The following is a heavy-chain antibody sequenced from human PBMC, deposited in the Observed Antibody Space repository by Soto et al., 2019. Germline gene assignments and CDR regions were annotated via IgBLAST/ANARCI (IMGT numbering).Heavy chain of an antibody. Sequence: GGSLRLSCAASGFTVSSNYMSWVRQAPGKGLEWVSVIYSGGSTYYADSVKGRFTISRDNSKNTLYLQMNSLRAEDTAVYYCARDLGCSSTSCYDYDAFDIWGQGTMVTVSS. CDR3: ARDLGCSSTSCYDYDAFDI. V-gene: IGHV3-66*01. D-gene: IGHD2-2*01. J-gene: IGHJ3*02. CDR1: GFTVSSNY. CDR2: IYSGGST.